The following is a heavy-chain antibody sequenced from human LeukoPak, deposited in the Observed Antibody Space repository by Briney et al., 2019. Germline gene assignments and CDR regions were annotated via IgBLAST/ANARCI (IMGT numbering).Heavy chain of an antibody. D-gene: IGHD2-21*01. CDR1: GLTFSTYA. V-gene: IGHV3-23*01. CDR3: ARRRVTTEMWSYFDY. J-gene: IGHJ4*02. CDR2: ILGSGGST. Sequence: GGCLRLSCTASGLTFSTYAMNWVRPAPGGGLDWVSLILGSGGSTIYADSAKGRFTISRDNSKNTPYRQMDMLRAEDTAAYYGARRRVTTEMWSYFDYWGQGTLVTVSS.